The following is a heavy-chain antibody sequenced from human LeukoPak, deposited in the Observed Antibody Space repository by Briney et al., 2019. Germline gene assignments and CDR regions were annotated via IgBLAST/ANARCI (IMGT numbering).Heavy chain of an antibody. J-gene: IGHJ6*02. CDR1: GFIFIGHQ. Sequence: GGALRLSGLCPGFIFIGHQMGWVRPAPGKGVGGVGVISYDGSNKYYADSVKGRFTISRDNSKNTLYLQMNSLRAEDTAVYYCARGALTDKYYYYGMDVWGQGTTVTVSS. V-gene: IGHV3-30-3*01. D-gene: IGHD3-9*01. CDR2: ISYDGSNK. CDR3: ARGALTDKYYYYGMDV.